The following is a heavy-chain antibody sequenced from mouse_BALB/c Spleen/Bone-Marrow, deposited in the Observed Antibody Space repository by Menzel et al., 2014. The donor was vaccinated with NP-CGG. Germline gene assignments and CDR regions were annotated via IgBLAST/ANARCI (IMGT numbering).Heavy chain of an antibody. CDR1: GYTFTSYW. V-gene: IGHV1S127*01. CDR3: TRGANPYYYTMDY. D-gene: IGHD4-1*01. Sequence: VQLQQSGAELVKPGASVKMSCKASGYTFTSYWMHWVKQRPGQGLEWIGVLDPSDSYTTYNQKFKGKATLTVDTSSNTTYMQLSSLTSDDAAVYYYTRGANPYYYTMDYWGQGTSVTVSS. CDR2: LDPSDSYT. J-gene: IGHJ4*01.